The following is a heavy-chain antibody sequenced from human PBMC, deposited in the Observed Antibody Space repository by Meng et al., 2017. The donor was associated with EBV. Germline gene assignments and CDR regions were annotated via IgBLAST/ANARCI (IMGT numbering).Heavy chain of an antibody. CDR2: FLPRLGAP. Sequence: QGQVVQSAAEVKKPGSSVKVSCKTSGGPFRYYAISWVRQAPGQGLGWLGGFLPRLGAPNYAQKFHGRVKITADESTSTHYMDLSSLRSEDTAIYYCASESGRGYTPDYWGQGTLVTVSS. J-gene: IGHJ4*02. CDR1: GGPFRYYA. CDR3: ASESGRGYTPDY. D-gene: IGHD3-10*01. V-gene: IGHV1-69*01.